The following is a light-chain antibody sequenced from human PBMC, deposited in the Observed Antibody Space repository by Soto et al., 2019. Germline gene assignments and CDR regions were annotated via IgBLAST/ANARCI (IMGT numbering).Light chain of an antibody. CDR1: TGAVTSGHY. CDR3: LLSYSGPWV. CDR2: DTK. Sequence: AVVTQEPSVTVSPGGTVTLTCGSSTGAVTSGHYPYWVRQKPGQAPRTLIYDTKNKHSWTPARFSGSLLGGKAALTLSGAQPEDEADYYCLLSYSGPWVFGGGTKLTVL. J-gene: IGLJ3*02. V-gene: IGLV7-46*01.